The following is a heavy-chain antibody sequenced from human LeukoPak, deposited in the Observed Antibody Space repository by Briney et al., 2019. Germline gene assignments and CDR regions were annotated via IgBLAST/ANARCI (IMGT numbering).Heavy chain of an antibody. Sequence: ETLPLTCTVSGGSISSSSYYWGWIRQPPGKWLEWIGSIYYSGSTYYNPSLKSRVTISVDTSKKQFSLKLSSVTAADTAVYYCARQIRITFGGVIVRLHFDYWGQGTLVTVSS. V-gene: IGHV4-39*01. J-gene: IGHJ4*02. CDR2: IYYSGST. CDR1: GGSISSSSYY. D-gene: IGHD3-16*02. CDR3: ARQIRITFGGVIVRLHFDY.